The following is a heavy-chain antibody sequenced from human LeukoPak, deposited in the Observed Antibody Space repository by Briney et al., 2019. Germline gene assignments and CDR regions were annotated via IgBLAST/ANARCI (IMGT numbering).Heavy chain of an antibody. CDR1: GGSISSYY. V-gene: IGHV4-59*01. J-gene: IGHJ4*02. D-gene: IGHD3-3*01. Sequence: SETLSLTCTVSGGSISSYYWSWIRQPPGKGLEWIGNIYDIGSTNYNPSLKSRVTISVDTSKSQFSLRLSSVTAADTAVYYCATTGSGYYNWGQGTLVTVSS. CDR3: ATTGSGYYN. CDR2: IYDIGST.